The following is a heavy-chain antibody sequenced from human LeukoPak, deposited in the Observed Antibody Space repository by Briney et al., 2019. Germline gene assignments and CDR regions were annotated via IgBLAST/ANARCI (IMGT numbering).Heavy chain of an antibody. Sequence: PSGTLSLTCAVSGGSISSTNWWSWVRQPPGKGLEWIGEIYHSGSTIYNPSFKSRVTISVDKSRNQFSLKLSSVTAADTAVYYCAREEGSSGYSSGWGQGTLVTVSS. CDR1: GGSISSTNW. CDR2: IYHSGST. J-gene: IGHJ4*02. D-gene: IGHD6-19*01. CDR3: AREEGSSGYSSG. V-gene: IGHV4-4*02.